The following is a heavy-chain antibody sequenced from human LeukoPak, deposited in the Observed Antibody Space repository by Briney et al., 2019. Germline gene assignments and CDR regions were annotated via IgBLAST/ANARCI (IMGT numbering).Heavy chain of an antibody. D-gene: IGHD6-6*01. CDR3: ARVSPQNLSSIAARLFFGAFDI. J-gene: IGHJ3*02. Sequence: PSETLSLTCTVSGDSVSSGSYYWSWIRQPPGKGLEWIGYIYYSGSTNYNPSLKSRVTISVDTSKNQFSLKLSSVTAADTAVYYCARVSPQNLSSIAARLFFGAFDIWGQGTMVTVSS. CDR1: GDSVSSGSYY. V-gene: IGHV4-61*01. CDR2: IYYSGST.